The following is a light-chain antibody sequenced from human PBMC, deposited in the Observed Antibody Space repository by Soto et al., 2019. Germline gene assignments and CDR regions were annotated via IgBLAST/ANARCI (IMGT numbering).Light chain of an antibody. V-gene: IGKV1-12*01. CDR2: AAS. J-gene: IGKJ2*01. Sequence: DIPMTQSPSSVSPSVGDRVTITCRASQGISSWLPWYQQKPGKAPKLLIYAASSLQCGVPSSFSGIGSGTEFTDTISGLPPEYFATSSCQHANSFPPYTFGQGTKLEIK. CDR1: QGISSW. CDR3: QHANSFPPYT.